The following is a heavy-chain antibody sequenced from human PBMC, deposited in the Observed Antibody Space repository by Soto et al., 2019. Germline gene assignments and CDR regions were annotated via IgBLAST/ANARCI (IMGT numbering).Heavy chain of an antibody. J-gene: IGHJ4*02. D-gene: IGHD1-26*01. CDR3: ARDGGRHSGGIDY. Sequence: QVQLVQSGAEVKKPGSSVKVSCKASGGTFSSYSINWVRQAPGQGLEWMGEIIPIFGTANYAKKLQGRVTITADESTTTAYMELSSLRTEDPAVYYCARDGGRHSGGIDYWGQGTLVTVSS. CDR2: IIPIFGTA. CDR1: GGTFSSYS. V-gene: IGHV1-69*01.